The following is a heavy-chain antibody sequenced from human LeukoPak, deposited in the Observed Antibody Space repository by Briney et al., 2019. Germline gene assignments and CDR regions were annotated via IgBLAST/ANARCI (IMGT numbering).Heavy chain of an antibody. V-gene: IGHV3-48*01. Sequence: GGSLRLSCAASGFTFSTYSMTWVRQAPGKGLEWVSYISSTGNIVYYADSVKGRFTISRDNAKNSLYLQMNSLRADDTAVYYCARDFLRSGYFDYWAQGTLVTVSS. CDR3: ARDFLRSGYFDY. D-gene: IGHD3-3*01. J-gene: IGHJ4*02. CDR2: ISSTGNIV. CDR1: GFTFSTYS.